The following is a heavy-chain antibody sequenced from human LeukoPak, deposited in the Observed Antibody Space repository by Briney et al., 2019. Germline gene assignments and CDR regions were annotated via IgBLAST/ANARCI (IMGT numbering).Heavy chain of an antibody. J-gene: IGHJ3*02. V-gene: IGHV4-39*07. CDR3: ARVDYSSSSQDLLDAFDI. CDR2: IYYSGST. CDR1: GGSISSSSYY. Sequence: SETLSLTCTVSGGSISSSSYYWGWIRQPPGKGLEWIGSIYYSGSTYYNPSLKSRVTISVDTSKNQFSLKLSSVTAADTAVYYCARVDYSSSSQDLLDAFDIWGQGTMVTVSS. D-gene: IGHD6-6*01.